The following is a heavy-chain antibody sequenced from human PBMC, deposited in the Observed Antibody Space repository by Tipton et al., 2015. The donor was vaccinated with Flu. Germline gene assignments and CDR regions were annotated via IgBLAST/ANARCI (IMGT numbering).Heavy chain of an antibody. CDR3: ARPGYSSGPQIYWYFDL. V-gene: IGHV4-38-2*01. CDR1: GYSIASSFY. CDR2: ISYNGDT. Sequence: TLSLTCSVSGYSIASSFYWGFIRQPPGKELQWIGSISYNGDTYYNPSLKSRVTISVDTSNNQFSLKLSSVTAADTAVYYCARPGYSSGPQIYWYFDLWGRGTLVTVSS. D-gene: IGHD6-19*01. J-gene: IGHJ2*01.